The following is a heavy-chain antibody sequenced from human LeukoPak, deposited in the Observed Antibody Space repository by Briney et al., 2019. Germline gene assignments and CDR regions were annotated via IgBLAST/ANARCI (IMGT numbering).Heavy chain of an antibody. V-gene: IGHV3-48*01. CDR3: ARDSYSKNDY. J-gene: IGHJ4*02. Sequence: GGSLRLSCAASGFTFSTYSMTWVRQAPGKGLEWVSYISSSSTTIYYGGSVKGRFTVSRDNAKNSLYLQMNSLRAEDTAVYFCARDSYSKNDYWGQGTLVTVSS. D-gene: IGHD4-11*01. CDR2: ISSSSTTI. CDR1: GFTFSTYS.